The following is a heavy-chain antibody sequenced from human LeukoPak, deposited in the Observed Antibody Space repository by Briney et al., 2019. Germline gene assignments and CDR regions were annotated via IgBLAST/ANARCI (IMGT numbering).Heavy chain of an antibody. D-gene: IGHD6-25*01. J-gene: IGHJ3*01. V-gene: IGHV3-7*01. CDR3: ARVTSRSMYGSGWAHVFDV. CDR2: IKPDGSKI. CDR1: GFTFNNYW. Sequence: PGGSLRLSCAASGFTFNNYWMTWVRQAPGKGLEWVANIKPDGSKIYYVNSVKGRFTISRDNAKNSLYLQMNSLRAEDTAVYYCARVTSRSMYGSGWAHVFDVWGQGTLVTVSS.